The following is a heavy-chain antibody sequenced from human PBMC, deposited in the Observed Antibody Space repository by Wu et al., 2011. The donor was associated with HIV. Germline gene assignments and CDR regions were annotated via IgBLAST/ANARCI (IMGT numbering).Heavy chain of an antibody. Sequence: QVQLVQSGAEVKKPGASVKVSCKASGYTFNGYHMHWVRQAPGQGLEWMGWINPSSGGTTYSQNFQGRVTLTGDTSVSTVYMELSRLRSDDTALYYCAGSLMFNDAFDIWGQGQWSPSLQ. D-gene: IGHD2-8*01. CDR1: GYTFNGYH. J-gene: IGHJ3*02. CDR3: AGSLMFNDAFDI. CDR2: INPSSGGT. V-gene: IGHV1-2*02.